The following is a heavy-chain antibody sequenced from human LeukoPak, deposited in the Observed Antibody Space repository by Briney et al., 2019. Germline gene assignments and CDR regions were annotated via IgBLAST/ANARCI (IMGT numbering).Heavy chain of an antibody. J-gene: IGHJ4*02. V-gene: IGHV3-43*02. CDR3: AKGMQWLIHF. D-gene: IGHD6-19*01. CDR1: GFTFDNYA. CDR2: ISGDGENT. Sequence: GGSLRLSCAASGFTFDNYAMHWVRQAPGKGLEWVSLISGDGENTYYADSVKGRFTISRDNSKNSLYLQMNSLRSEDTAFYYCAKGMQWLIHFWGQGTLVTVSS.